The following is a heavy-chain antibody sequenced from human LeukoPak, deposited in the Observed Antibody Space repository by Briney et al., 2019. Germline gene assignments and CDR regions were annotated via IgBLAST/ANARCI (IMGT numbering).Heavy chain of an antibody. J-gene: IGHJ6*02. CDR1: GFTFSSYT. CDR2: ISSSSATI. Sequence: PGGSLRLSCAASGFTFSSYTMNWVRQAPGKGLEWVSYISSSSATIYYADSVRGRFTVSRDNAKHSLYLQLNSLRAEDTALYYCVRDLAAPRNYFYYYAMDVWGQGTTVAVSS. V-gene: IGHV3-48*01. CDR3: VRDLAAPRNYFYYYAMDV. D-gene: IGHD6-13*01.